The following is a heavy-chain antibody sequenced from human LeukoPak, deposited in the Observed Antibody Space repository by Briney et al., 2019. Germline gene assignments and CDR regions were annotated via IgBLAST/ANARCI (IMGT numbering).Heavy chain of an antibody. J-gene: IGHJ4*02. Sequence: SETLSLTCTVSGGSISSGDYYWSWIRQPPGKGLEWIGYIYYSGSTYYNPSLKSRITISVDTSKNQFSLKLSSVTAADTAVYYCARVHSSSWYYFDYWGQGTLVTVSS. CDR3: ARVHSSSWYYFDY. CDR2: IYYSGST. V-gene: IGHV4-30-4*08. CDR1: GGSISSGDYY. D-gene: IGHD6-13*01.